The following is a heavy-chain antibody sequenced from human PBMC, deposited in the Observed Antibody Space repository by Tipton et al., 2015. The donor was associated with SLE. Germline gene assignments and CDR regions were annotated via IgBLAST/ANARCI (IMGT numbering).Heavy chain of an antibody. J-gene: IGHJ6*02. Sequence: TLSLTCTVSGGSISSANYYWAWIRQPPGKGLDWIGSIYYSGSAYYNPSLKSRVTISVDTSKNQFSLKLSSVTAADTAVYYCARASPVYRLPYYYYYDMDVWGQGTTVTVSS. CDR2: IYYSGSA. V-gene: IGHV4-39*07. CDR3: ARASPVYRLPYYYYYDMDV. CDR1: GGSISSANYY. D-gene: IGHD1-26*01.